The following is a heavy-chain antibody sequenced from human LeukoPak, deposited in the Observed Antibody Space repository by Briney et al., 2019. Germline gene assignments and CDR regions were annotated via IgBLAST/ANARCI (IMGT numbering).Heavy chain of an antibody. D-gene: IGHD1-1*01. CDR3: ARGRLDGYYFDF. Sequence: SETLSLTCAVYGGSFSGYYWTWIRQPPGKGLEWIGEIHYSGATSYKPPLKSRVTISGDTSKNQVSLNLRSVTAADTAVYYCARGRLDGYYFDFWGHGALATVSS. V-gene: IGHV4-34*01. J-gene: IGHJ4*01. CDR2: IHYSGAT. CDR1: GGSFSGYY.